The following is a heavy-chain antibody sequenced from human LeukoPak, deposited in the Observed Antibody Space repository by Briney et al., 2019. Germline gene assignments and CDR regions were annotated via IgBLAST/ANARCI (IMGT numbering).Heavy chain of an antibody. CDR2: ISGSGGST. CDR3: AKDPITIFGVVITYFDY. CDR1: GFTFSSYW. D-gene: IGHD3-3*01. J-gene: IGHJ4*02. Sequence: GGSLRLSCAASGFTFSSYWIHWVRQAPGKGLEWVSAISGSGGSTYYADSVKGRFTISRDNSKNTLYLQMNSLRAEDTAVYYCAKDPITIFGVVITYFDYWGQGTLVTVSS. V-gene: IGHV3-23*01.